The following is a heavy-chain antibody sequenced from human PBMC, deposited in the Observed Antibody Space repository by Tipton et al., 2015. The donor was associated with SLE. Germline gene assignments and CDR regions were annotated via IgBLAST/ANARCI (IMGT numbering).Heavy chain of an antibody. D-gene: IGHD3-3*01. CDR1: DYSITSDNF. CDR2: IYHSGST. Sequence: TLSLTCTISDYSITSDNFWGWIRQPPGKGLEWIGRIYHSGSTYYNPSLKSRVTISVDTSNNQFSLRLTSVTAADTAVYYCARVATVFGVARILDYWGQGTLVAVSS. V-gene: IGHV4-38-2*02. J-gene: IGHJ4*02. CDR3: ARVATVFGVARILDY.